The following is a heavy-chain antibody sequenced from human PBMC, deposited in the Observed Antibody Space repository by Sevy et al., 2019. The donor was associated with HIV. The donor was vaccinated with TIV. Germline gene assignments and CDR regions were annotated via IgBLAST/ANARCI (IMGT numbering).Heavy chain of an antibody. CDR3: ARQDIIVSSSPRSKTLHY. CDR1: GGSIGSSSYY. Sequence: SETLSLTCTVSGGSIGSSSYYWGWVRQPPGKGLEYIGSIYYTGSTSYNPSLKSRVTISVDRSKNQISLKLSSVTAADTAVYYCARQDIIVSSSPRSKTLHYWGQGTSVTVSS. D-gene: IGHD2-2*01. V-gene: IGHV4-39*01. J-gene: IGHJ4*02. CDR2: IYYTGST.